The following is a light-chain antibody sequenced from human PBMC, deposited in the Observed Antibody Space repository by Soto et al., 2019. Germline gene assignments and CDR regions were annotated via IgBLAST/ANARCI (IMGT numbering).Light chain of an antibody. CDR3: KHYGAAPIN. J-gene: IGKJ5*01. V-gene: IGKV3-20*01. CDR1: QSVGGN. CDR2: GAS. Sequence: EIVLTQSPGSLSLSPGDRATLSCRASQSVGGNVAWYQQIPGQPPKLLIFGASSRATGIADKVSGSGSGTDFTLTISRLEPEDFARYYCKHYGAAPINSCQGTRL.